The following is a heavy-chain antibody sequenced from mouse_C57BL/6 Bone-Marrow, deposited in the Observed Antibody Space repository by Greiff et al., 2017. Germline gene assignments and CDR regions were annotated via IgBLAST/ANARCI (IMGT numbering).Heavy chain of an antibody. CDR1: GYTFTDYE. D-gene: IGHD2-3*01. J-gene: IGHJ3*01. Sequence: QVQLQQSGAELVRPGASVTLSCKASGYTFTDYEMHWVKQTPVHGLEWIGAIDPETGGTAYNQKFKGKAILTADKSSSTAYMALRSLTSEDSAVYYCTRGNIYDGYTWFAYWGQGTLVTVSA. V-gene: IGHV1-15*01. CDR2: IDPETGGT. CDR3: TRGNIYDGYTWFAY.